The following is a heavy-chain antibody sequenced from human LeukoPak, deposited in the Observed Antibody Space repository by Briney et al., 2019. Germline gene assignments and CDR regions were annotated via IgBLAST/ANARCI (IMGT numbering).Heavy chain of an antibody. CDR2: TYYRSKWYN. Sequence: SQTLSLTCAISGDSVSSNSAAWNWIRQSPSRGLEWLRRTYYRSKWYNDYAVSVKSRITINPDTSKNQFSLQLNSVTPEDTAVYYCARGGYDILTGYSIEAFDIWGQGTMVTVSS. J-gene: IGHJ3*02. CDR3: ARGGYDILTGYSIEAFDI. D-gene: IGHD3-9*01. V-gene: IGHV6-1*01. CDR1: GDSVSSNSAA.